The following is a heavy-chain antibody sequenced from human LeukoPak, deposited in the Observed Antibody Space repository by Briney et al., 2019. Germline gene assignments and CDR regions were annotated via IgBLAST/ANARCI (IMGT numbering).Heavy chain of an antibody. CDR1: GDSIKNGAYT. CDR2: IYHSGST. Sequence: SETLSLTCAVSGDSIKNGAYTWSWIRQPPGKGLEWIGDIYHSGSTNYNPSLKSRVTLSVDMSKNQFSLNLSSVIAADTAIYYCARETSGTYYNPLGYMDVWGKGTTVTVSS. J-gene: IGHJ6*03. D-gene: IGHD3-10*01. V-gene: IGHV4-30-2*01. CDR3: ARETSGTYYNPLGYMDV.